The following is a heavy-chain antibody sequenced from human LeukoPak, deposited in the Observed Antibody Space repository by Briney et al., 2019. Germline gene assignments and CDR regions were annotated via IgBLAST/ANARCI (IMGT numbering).Heavy chain of an antibody. V-gene: IGHV3-64D*06. CDR2: INSNGGST. Sequence: GASLRLSCSASGFTFSSYAMHWVRQAPGKGLEYVSGINSNGGSTYYADSVKGRFTISRDNSKNTLYLQMRTLRAEDTAVYYCVKYIAMIVVVRSDYWGQGTLVTVSS. CDR1: GFTFSSYA. J-gene: IGHJ4*02. D-gene: IGHD3-22*01. CDR3: VKYIAMIVVVRSDY.